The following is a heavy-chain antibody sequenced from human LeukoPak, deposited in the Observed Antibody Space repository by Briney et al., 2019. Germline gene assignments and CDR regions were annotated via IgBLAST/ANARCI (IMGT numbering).Heavy chain of an antibody. J-gene: IGHJ6*03. CDR3: ARGYCSGGSCYYYMDG. CDR1: GFTFSSYS. Sequence: GGSLRLSCAASGFTFSSYSMNWVRQAPGKGLEWVSSISSSSSYIYYADSVKGRFTISRDNAKNSLYLQMNGLRAEDTAVYYCARGYCSGGSCYYYMDGWGKGTTVTVSS. D-gene: IGHD2-15*01. CDR2: ISSSSSYI. V-gene: IGHV3-21*01.